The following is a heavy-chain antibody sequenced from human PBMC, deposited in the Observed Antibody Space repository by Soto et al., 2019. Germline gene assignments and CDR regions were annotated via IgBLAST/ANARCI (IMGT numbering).Heavy chain of an antibody. D-gene: IGHD6-13*01. V-gene: IGHV6-1*01. CDR2: TYYRSKWYN. J-gene: IGHJ6*02. CDR3: ARDSQNLPGVAAAGSTYYYYYGMDV. Sequence: QSQTLSLTCAISGDRVSSNSAAWNWIRQSPSRGLEWLGRTYYRSKWYNDYAVSVKSRITINPDTSKNQFSLQLNSVTPEDTAVYYCARDSQNLPGVAAAGSTYYYYYGMDVWGQGTTVTVSS. CDR1: GDRVSSNSAA.